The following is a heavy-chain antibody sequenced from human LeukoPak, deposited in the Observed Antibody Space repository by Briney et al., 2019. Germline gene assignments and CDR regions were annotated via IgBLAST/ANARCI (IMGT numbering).Heavy chain of an antibody. J-gene: IGHJ3*02. CDR1: GGSISSYY. Sequence: SETLSLTCTVSGGSISSYYWSWMRQPPGKGLEWIGYIYYSGSTNYNPSLKSRVTISVDTSKNQFSLKLSSVTAADTAVYYCARSFTMRSRGYAFDIWGQGTMVTVSS. D-gene: IGHD3-22*01. V-gene: IGHV4-59*01. CDR2: IYYSGST. CDR3: ARSFTMRSRGYAFDI.